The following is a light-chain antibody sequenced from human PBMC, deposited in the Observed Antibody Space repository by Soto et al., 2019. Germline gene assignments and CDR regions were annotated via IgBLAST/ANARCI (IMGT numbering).Light chain of an antibody. CDR2: GAS. V-gene: IGKV3-20*01. J-gene: IGKJ3*01. Sequence: EIVLTQSPGTLSLSPGERATLSCRASQSVDSYLAWYQQKPGQAPRLCIYGASFRATGIPDRFSGSGSGTDFTLTISRLEPEDFAVYYCQQYLTSPRPIGPGTKVDIK. CDR3: QQYLTSPRP. CDR1: QSVDSY.